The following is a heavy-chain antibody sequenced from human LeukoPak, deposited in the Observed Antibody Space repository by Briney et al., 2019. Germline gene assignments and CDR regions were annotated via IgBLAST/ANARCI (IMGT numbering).Heavy chain of an antibody. J-gene: IGHJ5*02. CDR3: ASTQYSSSYKRFDP. D-gene: IGHD6-13*01. Sequence: SETLSLTCTVSGGSISSYYWSWIRQPPGKGLEWIGYIYYSGSTNYNPSLKSRVTISVDTSKNQFSLKLSSVTAADTAVYYCASTQYSSSYKRFDPWGQGTLVTVSS. V-gene: IGHV4-59*01. CDR2: IYYSGST. CDR1: GGSISSYY.